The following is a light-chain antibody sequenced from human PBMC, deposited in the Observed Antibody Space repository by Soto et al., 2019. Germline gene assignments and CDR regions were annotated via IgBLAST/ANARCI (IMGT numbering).Light chain of an antibody. CDR1: QTVRNNY. V-gene: IGKV3-20*01. Sequence: EFVLTQSPGTLSLSPGERATLSCSSSQTVRNNYLAWYQQKPGQAPRLLIYDASSRATGIPDRFSGSGSGTDFTLTISRLEPEDFAVYYCQQYDSSPKTFGQGTKVDIK. J-gene: IGKJ1*01. CDR2: DAS. CDR3: QQYDSSPKT.